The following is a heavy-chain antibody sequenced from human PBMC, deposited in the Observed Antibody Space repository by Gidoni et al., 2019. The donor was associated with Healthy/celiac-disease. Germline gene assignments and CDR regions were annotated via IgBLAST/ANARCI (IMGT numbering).Heavy chain of an antibody. D-gene: IGHD4-17*01. J-gene: IGHJ4*02. CDR1: GGSISSGDYY. Sequence: QVQLQESGPGLVKPSQTLSLTGTGSGGSISSGDYYWSWIRQPPGKGLEWIGYIYYSGDTYYNPSLKSRVTISVDTSKNQFSLKLSSVTAADTAVYYCARGAIYYGDYATSDYWGQGTLVTVSS. CDR3: ARGAIYYGDYATSDY. V-gene: IGHV4-30-4*01. CDR2: IYYSGDT.